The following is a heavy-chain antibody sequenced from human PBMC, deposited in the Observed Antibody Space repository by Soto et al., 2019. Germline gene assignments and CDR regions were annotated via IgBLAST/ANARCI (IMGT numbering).Heavy chain of an antibody. CDR3: AKNSAATIRVGYDY. D-gene: IGHD5-12*01. J-gene: IGHJ4*02. V-gene: IGHV3-23*01. CDR1: GFTFTTYT. CDR2: ITGSGAST. Sequence: EVQLLESGGGLVQPGGSLRLSCAASGFTFTTYTMSWVRQAPGKGLEWVSAITGSGASTYYADSVKGRFTISTDNSKNTLCLQMSRRRAEDTAVYYCAKNSAATIRVGYDYWGQGTLATVSS.